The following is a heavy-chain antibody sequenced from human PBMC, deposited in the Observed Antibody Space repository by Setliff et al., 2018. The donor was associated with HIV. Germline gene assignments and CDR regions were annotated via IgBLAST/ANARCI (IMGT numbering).Heavy chain of an antibody. CDR1: GITFKTYS. V-gene: IGHV3-23*01. Sequence: GGSLRLSCAVSGITFKTYSMSWVRQAPGKGLEWVSSISGVGDDTSYGDSVKGRFKISRDNSKNTLYLQMNRLKPEDTAVYYCARHLRRGLQIYYFDYWGQGTLVTVSS. CDR3: ARHLRRGLQIYYFDY. D-gene: IGHD4-4*01. CDR2: ISGVGDDT. J-gene: IGHJ4*02.